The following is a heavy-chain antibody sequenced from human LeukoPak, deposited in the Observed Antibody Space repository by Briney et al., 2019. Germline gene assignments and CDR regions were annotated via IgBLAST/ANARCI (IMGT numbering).Heavy chain of an antibody. V-gene: IGHV3-9*03. CDR1: GFTFSSYG. Sequence: GGSLRLSCAASGFTFSSYGMSWVRQAPGKGLEWVSGISWNSGSIGYADSVKGRFTVSRDNAKNSLYLQMNSLRAEDMALYYCAKDLYSSSRSPYFDYWGQGTLVTVSS. J-gene: IGHJ4*02. CDR3: AKDLYSSSRSPYFDY. D-gene: IGHD6-6*01. CDR2: ISWNSGSI.